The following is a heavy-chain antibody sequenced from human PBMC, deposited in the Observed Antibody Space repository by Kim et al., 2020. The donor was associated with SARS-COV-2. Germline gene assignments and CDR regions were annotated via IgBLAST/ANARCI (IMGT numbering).Heavy chain of an antibody. V-gene: IGHV3-21*04. CDR2: ISRKSADI. CDR1: GFAFSPYT. J-gene: IGHJ4*01. Sequence: GGSLRLSCATSGFAFSPYTFYWVRQAPGKGLEWVSSISRKSADIKYAESVKGRFTISRDDSKNSLYLEMNSLRVEDTAVYYCAREYCSGGFCYWG. CDR3: AREYCSGGFCY. D-gene: IGHD2-15*01.